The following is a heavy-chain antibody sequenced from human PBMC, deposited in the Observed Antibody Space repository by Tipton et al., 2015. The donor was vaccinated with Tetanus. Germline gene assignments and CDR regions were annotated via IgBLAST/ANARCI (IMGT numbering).Heavy chain of an antibody. CDR3: ARDRGDYIYYGMDV. Sequence: QVQLVQSGAELKKPGASVRVSYTASGYTFTGYYMYWVRQAPGQGLEWVGWIDPNSGDTIYAQNFQGRVTMTRDTSISTVYMELSRLRSDDTAVYYCARDRGDYIYYGMDVWGPGTTVTVSS. CDR2: IDPNSGDT. J-gene: IGHJ6*02. D-gene: IGHD3-22*01. CDR1: GYTFTGYY. V-gene: IGHV1-2*02.